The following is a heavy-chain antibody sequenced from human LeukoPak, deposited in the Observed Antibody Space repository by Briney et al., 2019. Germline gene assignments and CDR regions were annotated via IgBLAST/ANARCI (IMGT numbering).Heavy chain of an antibody. D-gene: IGHD6-13*01. J-gene: IGHJ5*02. CDR1: GGSFSGYY. V-gene: IGHV4-34*01. CDR3: ARGGVGYSSSWYARFDP. Sequence: SETLSLTCAVYGGSFSGYYWSRIRQPPGKGLEWIGEINHSGSTNYNPSLKSRVTISVDTSKNQFSLKLSSVTAADTAVYYCARGGVGYSSSWYARFDPWGQGTLVTVSS. CDR2: INHSGST.